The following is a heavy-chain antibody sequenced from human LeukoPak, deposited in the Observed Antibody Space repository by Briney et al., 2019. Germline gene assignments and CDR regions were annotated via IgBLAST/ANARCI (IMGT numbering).Heavy chain of an antibody. J-gene: IGHJ2*01. CDR3: ARCSGRSAFDL. D-gene: IGHD2-15*01. CDR2: INHSGST. CDR1: GGSFSGYY. V-gene: IGHV4-34*01. Sequence: NPSETLSLTCAVYGGSFSGYYWSWIRQPPGKGLEWIGKINHSGSTNYNPSLKSRVTISVDTSKNQFSLKLSSVTAADTAVYYCARCSGRSAFDLWGRGTLVTVSS.